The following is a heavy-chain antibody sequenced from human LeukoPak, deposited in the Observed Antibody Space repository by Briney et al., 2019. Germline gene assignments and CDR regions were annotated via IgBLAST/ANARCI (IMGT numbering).Heavy chain of an antibody. Sequence: GGSLRLSCAASGFTFSSYSMNWVRQAPGKGLEWVSSISSSSSYIYYADSVKGRFTISRDNAKNSLYLQMNSLRAEDTAVYYCASAYCGGDCLQHDAFDIWGQGTMVTVSP. V-gene: IGHV3-21*01. CDR2: ISSSSSYI. CDR3: ASAYCGGDCLQHDAFDI. CDR1: GFTFSSYS. D-gene: IGHD2-21*02. J-gene: IGHJ3*02.